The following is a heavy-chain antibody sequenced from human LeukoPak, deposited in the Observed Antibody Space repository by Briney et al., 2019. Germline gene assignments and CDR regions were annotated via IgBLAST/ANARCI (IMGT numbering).Heavy chain of an antibody. V-gene: IGHV1-2*02. CDR1: GYTFTGQY. Sequence: ASVKVSCKASGYTFTGQYLYWARQTPGQGLEWMGWINPKTGDTDSAQNFQGRVTMTRDTSITTVYMELSSLTSDDTAVFYCARGYYGMDVWGQGTTVTVSS. CDR3: ARGYYGMDV. J-gene: IGHJ6*02. CDR2: INPKTGDT.